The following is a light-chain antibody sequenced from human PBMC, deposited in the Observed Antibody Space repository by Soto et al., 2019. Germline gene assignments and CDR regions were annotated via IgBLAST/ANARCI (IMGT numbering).Light chain of an antibody. J-gene: IGLJ3*02. CDR2: SNR. Sequence: QTVVTQPPSVSGAPGQRVTLPCTGSTSNVGAGYDVHWYQHLPGAAPKLLIYSNRNRPSGVPDRFSASKSGTSASLAITGLQAEDEADYFCQSYDNSLNGWVFGGGTKLTVL. V-gene: IGLV1-40*01. CDR3: QSYDNSLNGWV. CDR1: TSNVGAGYD.